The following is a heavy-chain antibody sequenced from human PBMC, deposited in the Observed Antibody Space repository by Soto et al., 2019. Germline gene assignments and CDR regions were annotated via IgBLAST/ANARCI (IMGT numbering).Heavy chain of an antibody. Sequence: QVQLVQSVAEVKKPGSSVKVSCKASGGTFSSYAISWVRQAPGQGLEWMGGIIPIFGTANYAQKFQGRVTITADEATSPAYMELSSLRSEDTAVYYCARELGSGGWFDPWGQGTLVTVSS. V-gene: IGHV1-69*12. CDR1: GGTFSSYA. D-gene: IGHD3-16*01. CDR2: IIPIFGTA. J-gene: IGHJ5*02. CDR3: ARELGSGGWFDP.